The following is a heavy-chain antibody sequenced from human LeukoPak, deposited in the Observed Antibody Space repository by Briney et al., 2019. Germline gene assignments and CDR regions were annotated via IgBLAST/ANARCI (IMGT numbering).Heavy chain of an antibody. CDR1: GYTFTSYD. CDR2: INPSGGGT. V-gene: IGHV1-46*01. J-gene: IGHJ4*02. D-gene: IGHD5-18*01. CDR3: AREIGPRQLHLWGSAFDY. Sequence: ASVKVSCKASGYTFTSYDINWVRQAPGQGLEWMGIINPSGGGTTYAQKFQGRLTMTRDTSTSTVYMELSSLRSEDSAVYYCAREIGPRQLHLWGSAFDYWGQGTLVTVSS.